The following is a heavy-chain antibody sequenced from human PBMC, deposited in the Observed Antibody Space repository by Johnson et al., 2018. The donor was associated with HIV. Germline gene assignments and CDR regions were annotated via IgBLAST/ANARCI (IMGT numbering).Heavy chain of an antibody. CDR3: ARDRAAVITMIGNDAFDI. Sequence: QVQLVESGGGVVQPGRSLRLSCAASGFTFSSYAMHWVRQAPGKGLEWVAVISYDGSNKYYADSVKGRFTISRDNSKNTLYLQMNSLRAEDTAVYYCARDRAAVITMIGNDAFDIWGQGTMVTVSS. CDR1: GFTFSSYA. CDR2: ISYDGSNK. J-gene: IGHJ3*02. D-gene: IGHD3-22*01. V-gene: IGHV3-30*04.